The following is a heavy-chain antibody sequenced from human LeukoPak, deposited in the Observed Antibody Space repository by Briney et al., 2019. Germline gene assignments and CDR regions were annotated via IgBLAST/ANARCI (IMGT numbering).Heavy chain of an antibody. D-gene: IGHD1-26*01. V-gene: IGHV4-4*08. CDR3: ARDLAQGGSFNYYYMDV. CDR2: IYYSGST. Sequence: PSETLSLTCTVSGGSISSHYWSWIRQPPGKGLEWIGYIYYSGSTKYNPSLQSRVTISVDTSKNQFSLKLSSVTAADTAVYYCARDLAQGGSFNYYYMDVWGKGTTVTVSS. CDR1: GGSISSHY. J-gene: IGHJ6*03.